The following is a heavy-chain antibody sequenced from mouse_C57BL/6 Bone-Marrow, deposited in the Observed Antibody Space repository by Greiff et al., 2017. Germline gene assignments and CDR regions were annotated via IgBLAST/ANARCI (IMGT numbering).Heavy chain of an antibody. CDR2: INPNNGGT. D-gene: IGHD1-1*01. CDR1: GYTFTDYY. V-gene: IGHV1-26*01. Sequence: VQLQQSGPELVKPGASVKISCKASGYTFTDYYMNWVKQSHGKSLEWIGDINPNNGGTSYNQKFKGKATLTVDKSSSTAYMELRSLTSEDSAVYYCARESSYYYGSSLLAMDYWGQGTSVTVSS. J-gene: IGHJ4*01. CDR3: ARESSYYYGSSLLAMDY.